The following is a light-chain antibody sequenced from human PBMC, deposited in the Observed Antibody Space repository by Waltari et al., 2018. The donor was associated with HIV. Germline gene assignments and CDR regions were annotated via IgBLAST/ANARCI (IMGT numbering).Light chain of an antibody. CDR3: YSIDSSGNHRV. CDR1: ALPTKY. V-gene: IGLV3-10*01. Sequence: SYELTQPPSVSVSPGHTARITCSGDALPTKYAYWYQQKSGQAPVLVIYEDSKRPSGIPERFSGSSSGTMATLTISGAQVEDEADYYCYSIDSSGNHRVFGGGTKLTVL. J-gene: IGLJ2*01. CDR2: EDS.